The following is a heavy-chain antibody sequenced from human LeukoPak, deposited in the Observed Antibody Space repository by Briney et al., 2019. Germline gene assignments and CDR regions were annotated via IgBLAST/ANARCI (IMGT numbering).Heavy chain of an antibody. D-gene: IGHD3-10*01. CDR2: IYSGGST. J-gene: IGHJ4*02. Sequence: GGSLRLSCAASGFTVSSNCMSWVRQAPGKGLEWVSVIYSGGSTYYADSVKGRFTISRDNSKNTLYLQMNSLRAEDTAVYYCARESGITTAFDYWGQGTLVTVSS. CDR3: ARESGITTAFDY. CDR1: GFTVSSNC. V-gene: IGHV3-66*02.